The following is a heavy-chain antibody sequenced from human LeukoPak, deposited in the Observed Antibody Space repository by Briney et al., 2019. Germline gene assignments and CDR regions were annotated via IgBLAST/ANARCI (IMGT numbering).Heavy chain of an antibody. J-gene: IGHJ4*02. CDR3: ARVGVSYFDY. CDR2: ISSSGSTI. CDR1: GFTFSSYE. V-gene: IGHV3-48*03. Sequence: PGGSLRLSCAASGFTFSSYEMNWVRQAPGKGLEWVSYISSSGSTIYYADSVKGRFTISRDNAKTSLYLQMNSLRAEDTAVYYCARVGVSYFDYWGQGTLVTVSS. D-gene: IGHD2-21*01.